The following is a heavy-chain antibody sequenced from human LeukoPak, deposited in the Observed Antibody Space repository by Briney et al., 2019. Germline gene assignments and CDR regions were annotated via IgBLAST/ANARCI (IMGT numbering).Heavy chain of an antibody. CDR1: GGSISSGGYS. J-gene: IGHJ5*02. Sequence: PSETLSLTCAVSGGSISSGGYSWSWIRQPPGKGLEWIGYIYHSGSTYYNPSLKSRVTISVDRSKNQFSLKLSSVTAADTAVYYCARAPAEEEERSCYDSSGYLGNWFDPWGQGTLVTVSS. V-gene: IGHV4-30-2*01. CDR3: ARAPAEEEERSCYDSSGYLGNWFDP. D-gene: IGHD3-22*01. CDR2: IYHSGST.